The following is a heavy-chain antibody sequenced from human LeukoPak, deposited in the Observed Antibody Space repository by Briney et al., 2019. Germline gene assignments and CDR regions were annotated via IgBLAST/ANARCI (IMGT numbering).Heavy chain of an antibody. V-gene: IGHV3-23*01. J-gene: IGHJ5*02. CDR2: ISGSGGST. CDR1: GFTFSSYA. Sequence: GGSLRLSCAAPGFTFSSYAMSWVRQAPGKGLEWVSAISGSGGSTYYADSVKGRFTISRDNSKNTLYLQMNSLRAEDTAVYYCAKPGAAAGLYNWFDPWGQGTLVTVSS. CDR3: AKPGAAAGLYNWFDP. D-gene: IGHD6-13*01.